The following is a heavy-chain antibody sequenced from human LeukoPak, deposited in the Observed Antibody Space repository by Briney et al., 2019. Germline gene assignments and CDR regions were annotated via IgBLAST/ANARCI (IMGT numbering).Heavy chain of an antibody. CDR2: IRCDGSNK. CDR1: GFTFSSYG. Sequence: GGSLRLSCAASGFTFSSYGMHWVRQAPGKGLEWVAFIRCDGSNKYYADSVKGRFTISRDNSENTLYLQMNSLRAEDTAVYYCAKDKLELGYYFDYWGQGTLVTVSS. J-gene: IGHJ4*02. CDR3: AKDKLELGYYFDY. D-gene: IGHD1-7*01. V-gene: IGHV3-30*02.